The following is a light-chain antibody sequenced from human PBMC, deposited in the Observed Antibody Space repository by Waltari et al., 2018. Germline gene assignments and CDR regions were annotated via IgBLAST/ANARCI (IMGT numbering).Light chain of an antibody. J-gene: IGLJ3*02. CDR2: NGN. Sequence: QTVVTQEPSLSVSPGGTVTLTCALSSGSVSSNSYATWYQQTPGQAPRTLVYNGNFRSSGVPDRFSGSVLGNKAALTITGAQADDDSDYYCSLYMGSGVWVFGGGTKLTVL. V-gene: IGLV8-61*01. CDR1: SGSVSSNSY. CDR3: SLYMGSGVWV.